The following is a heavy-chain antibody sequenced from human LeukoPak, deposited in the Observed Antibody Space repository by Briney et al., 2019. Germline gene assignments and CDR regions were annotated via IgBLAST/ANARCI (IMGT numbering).Heavy chain of an antibody. CDR3: ARDGSSNWHANFDSYYMDV. CDR2: ISAYNGDT. V-gene: IGHV1-18*01. Sequence: ASVKVSCKASGYSFISYGFSWVRQAPGQGLEWMGWISAYNGDTNYAQNLQGRVTMTTDTSTTTANMELRSLRSDDTAVYYCARDGSSNWHANFDSYYMDVWGKGTTVTVSS. J-gene: IGHJ6*03. D-gene: IGHD6-13*01. CDR1: GYSFISYG.